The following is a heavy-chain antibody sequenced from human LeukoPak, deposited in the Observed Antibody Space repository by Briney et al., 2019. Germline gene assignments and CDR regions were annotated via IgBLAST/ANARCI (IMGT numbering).Heavy chain of an antibody. Sequence: GGCLRLSCAASGFTFSSYAMSWVRQAPGKVLEWVSAFSGSGGSTYYADSVKGRFTISRDNSKNTLYLQMNSLRAEHTAIYYCANGYYYDSSGYYFDYWGQGTLVTVSS. CDR1: GFTFSSYA. J-gene: IGHJ4*02. CDR2: FSGSGGST. CDR3: ANGYYYDSSGYYFDY. V-gene: IGHV3-23*01. D-gene: IGHD3-22*01.